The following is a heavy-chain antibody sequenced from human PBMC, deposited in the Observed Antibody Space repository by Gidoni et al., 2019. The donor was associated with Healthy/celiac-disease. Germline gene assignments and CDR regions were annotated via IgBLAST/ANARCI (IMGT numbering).Heavy chain of an antibody. CDR3: AKDGEDIVVVVAATNYYYYYMDV. CDR1: GFTFSSYA. CDR2: ISGSGGST. Sequence: EVQLLESGGGLVQPGGSLRLSCAASGFTFSSYAMSWVRQAPGKGLEWVSAISGSGGSTYYADSVKGRFTISRDNSKNTLYLQMNSLRAEDTAVYYCAKDGEDIVVVVAATNYYYYYMDVWGKGTTVTVSS. J-gene: IGHJ6*03. V-gene: IGHV3-23*01. D-gene: IGHD2-15*01.